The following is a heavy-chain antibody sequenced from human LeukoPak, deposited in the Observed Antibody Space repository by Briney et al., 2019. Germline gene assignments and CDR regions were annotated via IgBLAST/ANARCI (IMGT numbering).Heavy chain of an antibody. CDR3: ARVWVRRWDFDP. CDR2: IIPIFGTA. CDR1: GGTFSSYA. V-gene: IGHV1-69*06. J-gene: IGHJ5*02. Sequence: ASVRVSCKASGGTFSSYAISWVRQAPGQGLEWMGGIIPIFGTANYAQKFQGRVTITADKSTGTAYMGLSSLRSEDTAVYYCARVWVRRWDFDPWGQGTLVTVSS. D-gene: IGHD4-23*01.